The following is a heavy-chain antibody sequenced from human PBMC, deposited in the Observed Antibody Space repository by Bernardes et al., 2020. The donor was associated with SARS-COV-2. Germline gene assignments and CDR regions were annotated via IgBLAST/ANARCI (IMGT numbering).Heavy chain of an antibody. D-gene: IGHD6-25*01. J-gene: IGHJ4*02. CDR1: GFTLSSYW. V-gene: IGHV3-7*01. Sequence: GGSLRLSCAASGFTLSSYWMHWVRQAPGKGLVWVARMNEDGSQRYHVDSVRGRFAISRDNAQNSLHLQMNSLRVEDTAVYYCAVSRSGRYDHWGQGTLVTVSS. CDR2: MNEDGSQR. CDR3: AVSRSGRYDH.